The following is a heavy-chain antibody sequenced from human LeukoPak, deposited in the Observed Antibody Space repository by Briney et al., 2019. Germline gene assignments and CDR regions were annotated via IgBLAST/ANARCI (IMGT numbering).Heavy chain of an antibody. Sequence: GGSLTLSCAASGFTFSTYSMNWVRQAPGKGLEWVSSISSTSSYIYYADSVKGRFTISRDDAQNSLYLQMNSLRAEDTAVYYCARGAQGKEVATTFDYWGQGTLVTVSS. CDR2: ISSTSSYI. CDR3: ARGAQGKEVATTFDY. J-gene: IGHJ4*02. CDR1: GFTFSTYS. V-gene: IGHV3-21*01. D-gene: IGHD5-12*01.